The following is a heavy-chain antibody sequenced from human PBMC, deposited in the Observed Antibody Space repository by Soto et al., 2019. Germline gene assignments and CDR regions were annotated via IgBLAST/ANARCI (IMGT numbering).Heavy chain of an antibody. CDR2: IWNDGTNK. CDR1: GFTFSNYG. J-gene: IGHJ3*02. CDR3: AKDMAAAAHQGDAFDI. D-gene: IGHD6-13*01. V-gene: IGHV3-33*03. Sequence: QVQLVESGGGVVQPGRSLRLSCAASGFTFSNYGMHWVRQAPGKGVEWMAVIWNDGTNKYYVDSVRGRFTISRDDSKNTLYLEMNSLRAEDTGVYYCAKDMAAAAHQGDAFDIWGLGTMVSVSA.